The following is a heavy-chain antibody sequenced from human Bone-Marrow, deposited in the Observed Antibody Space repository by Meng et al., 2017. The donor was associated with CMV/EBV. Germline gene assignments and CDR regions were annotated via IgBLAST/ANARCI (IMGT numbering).Heavy chain of an antibody. CDR2: IIPIFGTA. J-gene: IGHJ6*01. Sequence: SVKVSCKASGGTFSSYAISWVRQAPGQGLEWMGGIIPIFGTANYAQKFQGRVTITTDESTSTAYMELSSLRSEDTAVYYCARGQYYDILTALGYYGMDVWGPGTTVTGYS. CDR1: GGTFSSYA. D-gene: IGHD3-9*01. CDR3: ARGQYYDILTALGYYGMDV. V-gene: IGHV1-69*05.